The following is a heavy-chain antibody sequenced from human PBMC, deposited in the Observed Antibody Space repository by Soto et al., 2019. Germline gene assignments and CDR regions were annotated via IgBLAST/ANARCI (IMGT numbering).Heavy chain of an antibody. CDR1: GGTFSNYA. CDR3: ARETAGVTAAMRGGYYYGMDV. D-gene: IGHD2-2*01. J-gene: IGHJ6*02. Sequence: QVQLVQSGAEVKKPGSSVKVSCKASGGTFSNYAITWVRQAPGQGLEWMGGIIPFFVTANYAQKFQGRVTLTAAEATTTAYRAVSSLTSEDTAVYFCARETAGVTAAMRGGYYYGMDVWGQGTTVTVSS. CDR2: IIPFFVTA. V-gene: IGHV1-69*12.